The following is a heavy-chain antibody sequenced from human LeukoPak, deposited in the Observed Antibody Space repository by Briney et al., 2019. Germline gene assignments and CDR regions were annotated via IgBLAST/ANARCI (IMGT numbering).Heavy chain of an antibody. CDR2: IYYSGST. J-gene: IGHJ5*02. CDR1: GGSISSYY. D-gene: IGHD6-13*01. V-gene: IGHV4-59*08. CDR3: ARQDIAAAGKAPTDWFDP. Sequence: SETLSLTCTVSGGSISSYYWSWIRQPPGKGLEWIGYIYYSGSTNYNPSLESRVTISVDTSKNQFSLKLSSVTAADTAVYYCARQDIAAAGKAPTDWFDPWGQGTLVTVSS.